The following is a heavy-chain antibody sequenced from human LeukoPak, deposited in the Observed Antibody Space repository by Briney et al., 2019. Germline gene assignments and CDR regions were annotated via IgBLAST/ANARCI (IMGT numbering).Heavy chain of an antibody. V-gene: IGHV3-74*01. J-gene: IGHJ4*02. D-gene: IGHD3-16*01. CDR2: INSDASVT. Sequence: GGSLRLSCAASGFTFSNYWMHWVRQTPGKGLVWVSRINSDASVTTYADSVKGRFTISRDNAKNSMFLQMNSLRAEDTAVYYCVRDQGGAVSYWGQGTLVTVSS. CDR3: VRDQGGAVSY. CDR1: GFTFSNYW.